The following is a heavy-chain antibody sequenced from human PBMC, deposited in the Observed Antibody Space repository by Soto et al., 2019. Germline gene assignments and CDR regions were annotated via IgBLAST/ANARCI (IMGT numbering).Heavy chain of an antibody. J-gene: IGHJ1*01. V-gene: IGHV3-30*19. Sequence: QVQLVESGGGVVQPGTSLRVSCVGSGFTFRSYVMHWVRQAPGKGLEWVALTSYDGSDKYYDDSVRGRFTISRDNSRNTVDRQMDSLRLEDTALCYCARWGTTGGLDVWGQGTLVSVSS. D-gene: IGHD3-16*01. CDR3: ARWGTTGGLDV. CDR1: GFTFRSYV. CDR2: TSYDGSDK.